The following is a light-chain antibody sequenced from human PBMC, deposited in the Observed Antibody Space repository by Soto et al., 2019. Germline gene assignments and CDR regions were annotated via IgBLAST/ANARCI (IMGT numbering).Light chain of an antibody. V-gene: IGKV3-20*01. CDR3: QQYNYWPPGT. CDR1: QSVSSSY. J-gene: IGKJ1*01. CDR2: GAS. Sequence: EIVLTQSPGTLSLSPGERATLSCMASQSVSSSYLAWYQQKPGQAPRLLIYGASSRATGIPDRFSGSGSGTDFTLTISRLEPEDFAVYYCQQYNYWPPGTFGQGTKVDIK.